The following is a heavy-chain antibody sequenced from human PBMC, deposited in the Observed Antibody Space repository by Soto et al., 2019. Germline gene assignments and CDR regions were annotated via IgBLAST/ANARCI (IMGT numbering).Heavy chain of an antibody. CDR1: GFTFSRYW. CDR3: ASNYAYAEGYYWYGIDV. Sequence: LRLSCAASGFTFSRYWMHWVRQAPGKGLVWVSRISSYGSETHYADSVKGRFTISRDNAKNTLYLQMKSLRADDTAVYYCASNYAYAEGYYWYGIDVWGQGTTVTVSS. D-gene: IGHD3-16*01. J-gene: IGHJ6*02. CDR2: ISSYGSET. V-gene: IGHV3-74*01.